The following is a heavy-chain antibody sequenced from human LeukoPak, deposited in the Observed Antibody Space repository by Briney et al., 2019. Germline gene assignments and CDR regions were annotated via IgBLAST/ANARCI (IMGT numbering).Heavy chain of an antibody. V-gene: IGHV3-23*01. CDR1: GYTFSSAG. CDR3: AKDVRVFAGRGVVWLGGFDY. CDR2: ISGRGGST. J-gene: IGHJ4*02. Sequence: GGSLRLSCAASGYTFSSAGMCSLRQAPRGGVEWVSAISGRGGSTYYAHSLKGRFTISTDNSKNTLYLQMNRMRAEDTAVYYCAKDVRVFAGRGVVWLGGFDYWGQGTLVTVSS. D-gene: IGHD3-10*01.